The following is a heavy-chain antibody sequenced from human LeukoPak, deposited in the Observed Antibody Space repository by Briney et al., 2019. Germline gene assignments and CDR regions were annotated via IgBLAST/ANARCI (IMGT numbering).Heavy chain of an antibody. V-gene: IGHV3-23*01. CDR3: VRARGAGPGAHFDY. D-gene: IGHD3-10*01. Sequence: PGGSLRLSCAASGFTLSSYAMSWVRQAPGKGLEWVSATSGSGGSSYYGDSVKGRFTISRDNSKNTLYLQMHSLRAEDTAVYYCVRARGAGPGAHFDYWGQGTLVTVSS. J-gene: IGHJ4*02. CDR1: GFTLSSYA. CDR2: TSGSGGSS.